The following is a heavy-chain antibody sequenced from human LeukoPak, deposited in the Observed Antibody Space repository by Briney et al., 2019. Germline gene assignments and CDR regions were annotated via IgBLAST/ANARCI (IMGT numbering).Heavy chain of an antibody. CDR1: GITFSNYE. CDR2: ISSSSNTI. D-gene: IGHD2-2*01. J-gene: IGHJ4*02. Sequence: GGSLRLSCAASGITFSNYEMNWVPQARGKGLVWVSYISSSSNTIYYADSVKGRFTISRDNAKNSLYLQMNSLRAEDMAVYYCARGTFLDYWGQGTLVTVSS. CDR3: ARGTFLDY. V-gene: IGHV3-48*03.